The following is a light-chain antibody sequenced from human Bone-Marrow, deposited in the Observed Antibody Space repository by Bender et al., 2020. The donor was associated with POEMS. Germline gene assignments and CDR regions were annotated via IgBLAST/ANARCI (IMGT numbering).Light chain of an antibody. Sequence: SYELTQPSSVSVSPGQTASITCSGDELGDKYVCWYQQKPGQSPVLVIYKDTKRPSGIPERFSGSSSGNTATLTISGTQAMDEADYYCQTWDTNSVVFGGGTKLTVL. CDR2: KDT. CDR1: ELGDKY. CDR3: QTWDTNSVV. J-gene: IGLJ3*02. V-gene: IGLV3-1*01.